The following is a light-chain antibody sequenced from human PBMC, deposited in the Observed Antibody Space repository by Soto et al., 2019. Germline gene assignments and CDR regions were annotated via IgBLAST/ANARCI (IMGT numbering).Light chain of an antibody. CDR1: TGAVTSGHY. CDR2: DTS. Sequence: QAVVTQEPSLTVSPGGTVTLTCGSSTGAVTSGHYPYWFQQKPGQAPRTLIYDTSNKHSWTPARFSGSLLGGKAALTLSGAQPEDEAEYYCWISYSGARAWVFGGGTKVTVL. CDR3: WISYSGARAWV. V-gene: IGLV7-46*01. J-gene: IGLJ3*02.